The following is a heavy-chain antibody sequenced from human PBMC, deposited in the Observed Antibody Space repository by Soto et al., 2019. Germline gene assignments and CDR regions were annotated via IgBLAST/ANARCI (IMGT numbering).Heavy chain of an antibody. D-gene: IGHD3-10*01. Sequence: SVKVSCKASGGTFSSYAISWVRQAPGQGLEWMGGIIPIFGTANYAQKFQGRVTITADESTSTAYMELSSLRSEDTAVYYCAREGSAPYYYYGMDAWGQGTTVTVSS. CDR1: GGTFSSYA. V-gene: IGHV1-69*13. J-gene: IGHJ6*02. CDR2: IIPIFGTA. CDR3: AREGSAPYYYYGMDA.